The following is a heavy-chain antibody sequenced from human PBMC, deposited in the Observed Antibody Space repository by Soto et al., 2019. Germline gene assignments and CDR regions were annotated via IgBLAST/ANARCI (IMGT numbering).Heavy chain of an antibody. CDR3: ALTRTSPPSVGHRGYFDY. J-gene: IGHJ4*02. D-gene: IGHD3-10*01. CDR1: GFTFSSYA. V-gene: IGHV3-23*01. Sequence: GGSLRLSCAASGFTFSSYAMSWVRQAPGKGLEWVSAISGSGGSTYYADSVKGRFTISRDNSKNTLYLQMNSLRAEDTAVYYRALTRTSPPSVGHRGYFDYWGQGTLVTVSS. CDR2: ISGSGGST.